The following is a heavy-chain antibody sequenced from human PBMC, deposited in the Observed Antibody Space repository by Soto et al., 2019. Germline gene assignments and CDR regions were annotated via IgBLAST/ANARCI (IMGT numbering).Heavy chain of an antibody. D-gene: IGHD1-1*01. Sequence: GALRLSCAASGFTFSDNYMSWIRQAPGKGLEWIGYSSNSGSFTRYADSVKGRFSISRDNAKNSLYLQINSLRGDDTAIYYCVRSGDNYNLLDYWGQGTPVTVSS. V-gene: IGHV3-11*06. CDR1: GFTFSDNY. CDR2: SSNSGSFT. J-gene: IGHJ4*02. CDR3: VRSGDNYNLLDY.